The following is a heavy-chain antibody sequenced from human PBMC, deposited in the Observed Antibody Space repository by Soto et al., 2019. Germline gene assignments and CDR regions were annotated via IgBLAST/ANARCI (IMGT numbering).Heavy chain of an antibody. CDR3: ARLRYYDFWSGHQRGYYMDV. Sequence: ASVKVSCKASGYTFTSYYMHWVRQAPGQGLEWMGIINPSGGSTSYAQKFQGRVTMTRDTSTSTVYMELSSLRSEDTAVYYCARLRYYDFWSGHQRGYYMDVWGKGTTVTVSS. J-gene: IGHJ6*03. V-gene: IGHV1-46*03. CDR2: INPSGGST. D-gene: IGHD3-3*01. CDR1: GYTFTSYY.